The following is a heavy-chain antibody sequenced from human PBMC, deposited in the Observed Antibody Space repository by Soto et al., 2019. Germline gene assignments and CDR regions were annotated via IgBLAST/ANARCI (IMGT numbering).Heavy chain of an antibody. CDR1: GFSLRSSGVG. D-gene: IGHD6-13*01. V-gene: IGHV2-5*02. Sequence: QITLKESGPTLMKPTQTLTLTCTFSGFSLRSSGVGVSWIRQPPGKALEWLGFIYWDDDKRYSPSLKSRLTITKDTSKNQVVLTMTNMDPVDTATYYCAHRVPRSFSWYSPDYWGQGTLVTVSS. CDR3: AHRVPRSFSWYSPDY. J-gene: IGHJ4*02. CDR2: IYWDDDK.